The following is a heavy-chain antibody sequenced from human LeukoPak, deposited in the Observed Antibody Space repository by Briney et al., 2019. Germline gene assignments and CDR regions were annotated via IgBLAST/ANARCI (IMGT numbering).Heavy chain of an antibody. CDR3: ARDVGSYCSSTSCHDAFDI. J-gene: IGHJ3*02. CDR2: ISDSGGST. Sequence: GGSLRLSCAASGFTFSNYAMSWVRQAPGKGLEWVSAISDSGGSTYYADSVKGRFTISRDNSKNTLYLQMNSLRAEDTAVYYCARDVGSYCSSTSCHDAFDIWGQGTMVTVSS. D-gene: IGHD2-2*01. CDR1: GFTFSNYA. V-gene: IGHV3-23*01.